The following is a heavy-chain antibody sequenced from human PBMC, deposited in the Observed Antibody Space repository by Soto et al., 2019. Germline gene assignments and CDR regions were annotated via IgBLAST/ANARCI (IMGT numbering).Heavy chain of an antibody. CDR3: ARAHNIVLMVYAVLAQYGMDV. V-gene: IGHV3-30-3*01. Sequence: GGSLRLSCAASGFTFSSYAMHWVRQAPGKGLEWVAVISYDGSNKYYADSVKGRFTISRDNSKNTLYLQMNSLRAEDTAVYYCARAHNIVLMVYAVLAQYGMDVWGQGTTVTVSS. CDR1: GFTFSSYA. CDR2: ISYDGSNK. D-gene: IGHD2-8*01. J-gene: IGHJ6*02.